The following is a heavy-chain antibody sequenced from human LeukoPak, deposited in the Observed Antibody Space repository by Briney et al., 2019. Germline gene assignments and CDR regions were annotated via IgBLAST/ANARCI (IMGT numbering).Heavy chain of an antibody. Sequence: GGSLRLSCAASGFTFSSYSMNRVRQAPGKGLEWVSSISSSSSYIYYADSVKGRFTISRDNAKNSLYLQMNSLRAEDTAVYYCARDRGRVVVAATSYDYWGQGTLVTVSS. D-gene: IGHD2-15*01. J-gene: IGHJ4*02. CDR1: GFTFSSYS. CDR3: ARDRGRVVVAATSYDY. V-gene: IGHV3-21*01. CDR2: ISSSSSYI.